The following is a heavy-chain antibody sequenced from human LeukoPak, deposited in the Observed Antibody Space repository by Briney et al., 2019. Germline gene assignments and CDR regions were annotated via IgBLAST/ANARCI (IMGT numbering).Heavy chain of an antibody. CDR1: DGSISSSTYY. CDR3: ARHRDYYGSGSYYPFDY. D-gene: IGHD3-10*01. V-gene: IGHV4-39*07. Sequence: SETLSLTCTISDGSISSSTYYWAWIRQPPGKGLEWIASIYHSGSTYYNPSLRSRVTISVDTPKNQFSLKVNSVTAADTAVYYCARHRDYYGSGSYYPFDYWGQGTLVTVSS. CDR2: IYHSGST. J-gene: IGHJ4*02.